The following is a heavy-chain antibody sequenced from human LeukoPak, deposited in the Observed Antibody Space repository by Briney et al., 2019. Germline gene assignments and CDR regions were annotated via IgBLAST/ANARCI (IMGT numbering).Heavy chain of an antibody. Sequence: GGSLRLSCGASGFTFSSYWMHWVRQAPGKGLVWVSRIKSDGSTTTYADSVKGRFTISRDNGKNTLYLQMNSLRAEDTAVYYCAKIPQVATYTVPNFDFWGQGTLVTVSS. CDR3: AKIPQVATYTVPNFDF. CDR2: IKSDGSTT. V-gene: IGHV3-74*03. J-gene: IGHJ4*02. CDR1: GFTFSSYW. D-gene: IGHD3-16*01.